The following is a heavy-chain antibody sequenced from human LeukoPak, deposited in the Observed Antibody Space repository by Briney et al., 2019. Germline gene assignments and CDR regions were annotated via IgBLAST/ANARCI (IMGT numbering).Heavy chain of an antibody. D-gene: IGHD2-15*01. J-gene: IGHJ2*01. CDR2: IWYDGSNK. CDR3: ARDIYSKYVDV. CDR1: GFSFRSHD. Sequence: GGSLRLSCAASGFSFRSHDMHWVRQAPGKGLEWVAVIWYDGSNKYYADSVKGRFTISRDNSKNTLSLQMNSLRAEDTAVYYCARDIYSKYVDVWGRGTLVTVSS. V-gene: IGHV3-33*01.